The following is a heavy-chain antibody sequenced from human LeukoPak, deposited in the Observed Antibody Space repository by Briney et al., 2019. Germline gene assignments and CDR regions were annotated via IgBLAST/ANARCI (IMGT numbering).Heavy chain of an antibody. Sequence: ASVKVSCKASGYTFTGYYMHWVRQAPGQGLEWMGRIHPSTGNPTYAQAFTGRFVFSLDTSVSTTYLQISSLKTEDTAVYYCARAYQRLGQLSLPDYWGQGTLVTVSS. CDR1: GYTFTGYY. D-gene: IGHD3-16*02. CDR2: IHPSTGNP. V-gene: IGHV7-4-1*02. J-gene: IGHJ4*02. CDR3: ARAYQRLGQLSLPDY.